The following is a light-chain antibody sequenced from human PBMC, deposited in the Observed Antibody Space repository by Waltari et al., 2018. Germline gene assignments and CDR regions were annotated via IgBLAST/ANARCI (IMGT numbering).Light chain of an antibody. CDR2: DAS. J-gene: IGKJ4*01. CDR3: QQSYKTPLT. V-gene: IGKV1-39*01. CDR1: QTINKY. Sequence: DIQMTQSPSSLSASVGDRVTITCRASQTINKYLNWYHQKPGKAPKLLIYDASNLQSGAPSRVSGSGSGTDFTLTISGLRPDDFATYYCQQSYKTPLTFGGGTKIEIK.